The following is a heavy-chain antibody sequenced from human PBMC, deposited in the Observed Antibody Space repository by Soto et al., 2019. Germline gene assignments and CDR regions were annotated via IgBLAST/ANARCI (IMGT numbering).Heavy chain of an antibody. Sequence: QVQLQESGPGLVKPSQTLSLTCTVSGGSISISGYYWSWIRQHPGKGLEWIGYIYYSGTTYYSPSLKSRLTISVDTSKNQFSLKLSSVTAADTAVYYCARVGEIIGDHWGQGTLVTVSS. J-gene: IGHJ5*02. CDR1: GGSISISGYY. CDR3: ARVGEIIGDH. V-gene: IGHV4-31*03. D-gene: IGHD3-10*01. CDR2: IYYSGTT.